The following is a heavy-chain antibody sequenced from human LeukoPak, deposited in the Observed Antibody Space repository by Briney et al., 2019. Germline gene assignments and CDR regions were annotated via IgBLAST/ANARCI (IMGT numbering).Heavy chain of an antibody. D-gene: IGHD3-10*01. CDR2: ISAYNGNT. CDR1: GYTFTSYG. Sequence: ASVKVSCKASGYTFTSYGISWVRQAPGQGLEWMGWISAYNGNTNYAQKLQGRVTMTTDTSTSTAYMELRSLRSDDTAVYYCARGCRSYYGSGSCLSYWGQGTLVTVPS. J-gene: IGHJ4*02. V-gene: IGHV1-18*01. CDR3: ARGCRSYYGSGSCLSY.